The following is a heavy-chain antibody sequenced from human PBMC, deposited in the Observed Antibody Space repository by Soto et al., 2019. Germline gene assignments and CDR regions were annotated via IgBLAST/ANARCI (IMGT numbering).Heavy chain of an antibody. Sequence: DVQLVAYGGGLIQPGESLRLSCEAFGFTVSGKKYVAWVRQAPGKGLEWVSALYDLDGTYYADSVKGRFTTSSDSSRTTVYLQMSSLRPDDTAVYSCATWHLQEHAYDIWGQGTMVTVSS. CDR2: LYDLDGT. J-gene: IGHJ3*02. CDR1: GFTVSGKKY. D-gene: IGHD1-1*01. V-gene: IGHV3-53*01. CDR3: ATWHLQEHAYDI.